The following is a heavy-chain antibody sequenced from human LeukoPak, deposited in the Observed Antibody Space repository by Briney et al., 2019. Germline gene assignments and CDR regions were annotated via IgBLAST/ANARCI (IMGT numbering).Heavy chain of an antibody. J-gene: IGHJ5*02. CDR2: INHSGST. D-gene: IGHD3-9*01. CDR1: GGSFSGYY. V-gene: IGHV4-34*01. Sequence: SETLSLTCAVYGGSFSGYYWSWIRQPPGKGLEWIGEINHSGSTNYNPSLKSRVTISVDTSKNQFSLKLSSVTAADTAVYYCARRRWATGYNWFDPWGQGTLVTVSS. CDR3: ARRRWATGYNWFDP.